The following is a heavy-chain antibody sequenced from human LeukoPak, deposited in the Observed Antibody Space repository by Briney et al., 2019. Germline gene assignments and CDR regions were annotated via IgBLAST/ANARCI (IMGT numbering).Heavy chain of an antibody. CDR3: ARLNCGGDCYSIARSGYFDY. CDR2: VYYSGGT. V-gene: IGHV4-39*01. Sequence: NPSETLSLTCTVSGDSISSSKYYWGWIRQPPGRGLEWIGSVYYSGGTFYNPSLKSRITISVDTSKNQFSLKLSSVTAADSAVFYCARLNCGGDCYSIARSGYFDYWGQGTLVTVSS. J-gene: IGHJ4*02. CDR1: GDSISSSKYY. D-gene: IGHD2-21*02.